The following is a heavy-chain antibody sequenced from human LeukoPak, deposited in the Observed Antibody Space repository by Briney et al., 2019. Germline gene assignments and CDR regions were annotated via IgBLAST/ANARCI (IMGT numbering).Heavy chain of an antibody. CDR2: ISGSGGST. CDR1: GFTFSSYA. V-gene: IGHV3-23*01. J-gene: IGHJ6*02. D-gene: IGHD3-3*02. CDR3: AKDPLQHFYGMDV. Sequence: GGSLRLSCAASGFTFSSYAMSWVRQAPGKGLEWVSAISGSGGSTYYADSVKGRFTIPRDNSKNTLYLQMNSLRAEDTAVYYCAKDPLQHFYGMDVWGQGTTVTVSS.